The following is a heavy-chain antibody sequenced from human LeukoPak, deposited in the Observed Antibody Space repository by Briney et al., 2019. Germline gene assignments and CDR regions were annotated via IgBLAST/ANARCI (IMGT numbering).Heavy chain of an antibody. CDR1: GYTFTGYY. V-gene: IGHV1-3*03. Sequence: ASVKVSCKASGYTFTGYYMHWVRQAPGQGLEWMGCISPDNGNAQYSQEFQGRVTITRDTSARTAYMELSSLRSEDMAVYYCTLYNYWGQGTLVTVSS. D-gene: IGHD2-2*02. J-gene: IGHJ4*02. CDR2: ISPDNGNA. CDR3: TLYNY.